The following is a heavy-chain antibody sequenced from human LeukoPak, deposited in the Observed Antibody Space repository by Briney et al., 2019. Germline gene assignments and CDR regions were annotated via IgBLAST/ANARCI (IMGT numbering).Heavy chain of an antibody. Sequence: SETLSLTCTVSGGSISSYYWTWIRQPPGKGLEWIAYMYYSGSTNYNPSLKSRVTISLDASKNQFSLKLSSVTAADTAVYYCARLPSGSGYSFDYWGQGTLVTVSS. CDR2: MYYSGST. J-gene: IGHJ4*02. CDR3: ARLPSGSGYSFDY. V-gene: IGHV4-59*01. D-gene: IGHD3-22*01. CDR1: GGSISSYY.